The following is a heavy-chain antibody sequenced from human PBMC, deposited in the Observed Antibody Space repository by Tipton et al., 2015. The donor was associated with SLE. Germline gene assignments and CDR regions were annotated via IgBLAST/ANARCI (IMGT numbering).Heavy chain of an antibody. CDR3: AKDTSAYYPDY. V-gene: IGHV1-2*06. CDR1: GYTFTAYY. J-gene: IGHJ4*02. CDR2: INSYSGDT. D-gene: IGHD3-22*01. Sequence: QSGAEVKKPGASVKVSCKASGYTFTAYYIHWVRQAPGQGLEWMGRINSYSGDTDSAQKFQGRVSMTRDTSISTAYMELSRLTSDDTAVYYCAKDTSAYYPDYWGQGTLVTVSS.